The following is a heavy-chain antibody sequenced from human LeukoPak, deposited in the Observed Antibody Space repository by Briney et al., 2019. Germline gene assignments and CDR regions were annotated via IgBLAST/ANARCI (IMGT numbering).Heavy chain of an antibody. D-gene: IGHD6-13*01. CDR2: IKQDGSQK. CDR3: ATVSAAGTGFSDH. J-gene: IGHJ4*02. Sequence: GGSLRLSCAASGFTFSSYWMIWVRQAPGKGLEWVANIKQDGSQKNYVDSVKGRFTISRDNAKNSLCLQLNSLTAADTAVYFCATVSAAGTGFSDHWGQGTLVTVSS. CDR1: GFTFSSYW. V-gene: IGHV3-7*05.